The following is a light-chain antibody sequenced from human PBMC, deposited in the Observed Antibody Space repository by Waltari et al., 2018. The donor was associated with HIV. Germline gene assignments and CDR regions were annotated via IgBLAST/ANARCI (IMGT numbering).Light chain of an antibody. CDR2: QTS. V-gene: IGKV1-5*03. Sequence: ETQMTQSPSSLSASVGDRVTITCRASESLRRWLAWDEQKPGKAPKLLISQTSNLENGVPSRFSGSGSETEFTLTISSLQPDDSATYYCQQYNRYSHFGGGTKVEIK. CDR3: QQYNRYSH. J-gene: IGKJ4*01. CDR1: ESLRRW.